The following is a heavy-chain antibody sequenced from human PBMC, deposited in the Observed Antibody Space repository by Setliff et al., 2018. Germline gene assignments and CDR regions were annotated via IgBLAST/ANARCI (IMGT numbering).Heavy chain of an antibody. CDR3: AGGYSFGYGVY. CDR1: GFTFSSYG. V-gene: IGHV3-48*01. D-gene: IGHD5-18*01. Sequence: PGGSLRLSCAASGFTFSSYGMNWVRQAPGKGLEWLSYISSSSTTIYYADSVKGRFTISKDTAENSVFLQMNSLRGEDTALYYCAGGYSFGYGVYWGQGVLVTVSS. J-gene: IGHJ4*02. CDR2: ISSSSTTI.